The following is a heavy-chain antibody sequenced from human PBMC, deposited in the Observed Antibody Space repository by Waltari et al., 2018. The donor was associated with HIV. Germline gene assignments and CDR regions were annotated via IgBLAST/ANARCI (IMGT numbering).Heavy chain of an antibody. J-gene: IGHJ4*02. V-gene: IGHV1-8*01. Sequence: QVQLVQSGAEVKKPGASVKVSCKASGYTFTSYDINWVRQATGQGLEWMGWMNPNSGNTGYAQKFQGRVTMTRNTSISTAYMELSSLRSEDTAVYYCARGRRLTIFGVVLRTGKALDYWGQGTLVTVSS. D-gene: IGHD3-3*01. CDR1: GYTFTSYD. CDR3: ARGRRLTIFGVVLRTGKALDY. CDR2: MNPNSGNT.